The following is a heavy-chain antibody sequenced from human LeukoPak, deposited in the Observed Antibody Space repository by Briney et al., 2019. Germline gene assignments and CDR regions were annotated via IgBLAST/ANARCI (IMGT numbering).Heavy chain of an antibody. J-gene: IGHJ4*02. CDR1: GFTFSSHV. Sequence: GGSVRLSCAASGFTFSSHVMSWVRQAPGKGLEWVSAISGSGGSTYYADSVKGRFTISRDNSKNTLYLQMNSLRAEDTAVYYCAKSSSGSYYNLIDYWGQGTLVTVSS. V-gene: IGHV3-23*01. CDR2: ISGSGGST. CDR3: AKSSSGSYYNLIDY. D-gene: IGHD3-10*01.